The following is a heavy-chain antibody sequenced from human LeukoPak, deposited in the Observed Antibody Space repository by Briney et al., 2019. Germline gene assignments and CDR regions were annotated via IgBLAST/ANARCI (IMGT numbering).Heavy chain of an antibody. Sequence: PSETLSLTCAVSGGSISSGGYSWSWIRQPPGKGLEWIGYIYHSGSTYYNPSLKSRVTISVDRSKNQFSLKLSSVTAADTAVYYCARVRYANYDSSGYYYEGNWFDPWGQGTLVTVSS. CDR1: GGSISSGGYS. V-gene: IGHV4-30-2*01. CDR2: IYHSGST. J-gene: IGHJ5*02. CDR3: ARVRYANYDSSGYYYEGNWFDP. D-gene: IGHD3-22*01.